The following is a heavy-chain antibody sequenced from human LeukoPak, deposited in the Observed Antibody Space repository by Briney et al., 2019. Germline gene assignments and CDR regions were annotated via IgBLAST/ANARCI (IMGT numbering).Heavy chain of an antibody. CDR2: FYHRA. CDR3: VREGEYGEDYY. J-gene: IGHJ4*02. V-gene: IGHV4-31*03. D-gene: IGHD4-17*01. CDR1: GGSSVSSGGYY. Sequence: SETLSLTCTVSGGSSVSSGGYYWTGIRQHPERGLEWIGYFYHRASYNPSLKGRVTISIDTSKNQFSLRLTSVTAADTALYYCVREGEYGEDYYWGQGIQVIVSA.